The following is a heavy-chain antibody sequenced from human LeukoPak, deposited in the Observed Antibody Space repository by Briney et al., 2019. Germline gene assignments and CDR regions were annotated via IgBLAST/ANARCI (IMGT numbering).Heavy chain of an antibody. CDR3: ARQGGYIAPLAL. CDR1: GGSISSYY. Sequence: SETLSLTCTVSGGSISSYYWSWIRQPPGKGLEWIGYISYSGNTSYNPSLKSQVTISVDTSKNQFSLKLSSVTAADTAVYYCARQGGYIAPLALWGQGTLVTVSS. D-gene: IGHD6-13*01. J-gene: IGHJ4*02. V-gene: IGHV4-59*08. CDR2: ISYSGNT.